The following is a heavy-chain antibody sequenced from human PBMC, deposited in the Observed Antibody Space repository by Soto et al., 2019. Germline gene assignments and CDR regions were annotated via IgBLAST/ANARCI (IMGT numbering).Heavy chain of an antibody. Sequence: QVQLQQWGAGLLKPSETLSLTCAVYGGSFSGYYWSWIRQPPGKGLEWIGEINHSGSTNYNPSLKSRVTISVDTSKNQFSRRLSSVTAADTAVYYCARGIWLRSSFDSWGQGTLVTVSS. D-gene: IGHD5-12*01. CDR3: ARGIWLRSSFDS. CDR2: INHSGST. V-gene: IGHV4-34*01. J-gene: IGHJ4*02. CDR1: GGSFSGYY.